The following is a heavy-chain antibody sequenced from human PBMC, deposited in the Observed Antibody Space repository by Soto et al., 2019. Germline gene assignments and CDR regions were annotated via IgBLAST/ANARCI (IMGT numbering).Heavy chain of an antibody. V-gene: IGHV1-3*01. CDR3: ARVAQYYDFWSGYYDNWFDP. D-gene: IGHD3-3*01. CDR2: INAGNGNT. J-gene: IGHJ5*02. Sequence: ASVKVSCKASGYTFTGYDMHWVRQAPGQGLEWMGWINAGNGNTKYSQKLQGRVTITRDTSASTAYMELSSLRSEDTAVYYCARVAQYYDFWSGYYDNWFDPWGQGTTVSVSS. CDR1: GYTFTGYD.